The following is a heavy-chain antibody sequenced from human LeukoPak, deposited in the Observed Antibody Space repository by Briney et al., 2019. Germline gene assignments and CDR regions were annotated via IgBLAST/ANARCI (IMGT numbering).Heavy chain of an antibody. CDR2: IYHSGGT. J-gene: IGHJ3*02. V-gene: IGHV4-38-2*02. Sequence: PSETLSLTCTVSGYSISSGYYWGWTRPPPGKGLEWIGSIYHSGGTYYNPSLKSRVTISVDTSKNQFSLKLSSVTAADTAVYYCYGGYDYLDAFDIWGQGTMVTVSS. CDR3: YGGYDYLDAFDI. CDR1: GYSISSGYY. D-gene: IGHD5-12*01.